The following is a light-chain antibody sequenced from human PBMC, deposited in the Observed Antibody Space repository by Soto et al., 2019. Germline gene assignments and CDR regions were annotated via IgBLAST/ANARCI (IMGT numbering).Light chain of an antibody. J-gene: IGKJ5*01. V-gene: IGKV1-9*01. CDR1: QAIGND. Sequence: DIQLTQFPSFLSASVGDTVTITCRASQAIGNDLAWYQQKPGKAPQLLLYAASTLQSGVPSRFSGSGSGTEFTLTCNSLQPDDFATYSFQQLRNYPLITFGQGTRLEFK. CDR3: QQLRNYPLIT. CDR2: AAS.